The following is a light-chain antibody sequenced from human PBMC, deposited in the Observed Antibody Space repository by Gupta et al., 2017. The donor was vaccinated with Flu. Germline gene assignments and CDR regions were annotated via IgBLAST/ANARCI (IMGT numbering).Light chain of an antibody. V-gene: IGLV2-14*01. CDR3: STYTSSSTVV. Sequence: QSAITQPDAVSGSPRQSLCIHCTGTSSDVGGYNYVSWYQQHPGKAPKLMSYEVSNRPSGVSNLFSCSKSGNTASLTISGHQADDDACYYCSTYTSSSTVVFGGGTKLTVL. CDR2: EVS. J-gene: IGLJ3*02. CDR1: SSDVGGYNY.